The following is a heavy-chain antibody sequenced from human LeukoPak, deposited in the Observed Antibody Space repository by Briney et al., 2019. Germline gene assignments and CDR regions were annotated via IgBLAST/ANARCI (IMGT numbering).Heavy chain of an antibody. Sequence: VASVTVSCKASGGTFSSYAISWVRQAPGQGLEWMGGIIPIFGTANYAQKFQGRVTITADESTSTAYMELSSLRSEDTAVYYCARGGITMIVGFLSYWGQGTLVTVSS. CDR2: IIPIFGTA. J-gene: IGHJ4*02. D-gene: IGHD3-22*01. V-gene: IGHV1-69*13. CDR3: ARGGITMIVGFLSY. CDR1: GGTFSSYA.